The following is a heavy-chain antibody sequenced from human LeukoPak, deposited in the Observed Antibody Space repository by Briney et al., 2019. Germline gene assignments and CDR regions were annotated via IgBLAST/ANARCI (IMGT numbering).Heavy chain of an antibody. CDR2: IYYSGST. V-gene: IGHV4-30-4*01. Sequence: SETLSLTCTVSGGSISSGDYYWSWIRQPPGKGLEWIGYIYYSGSTYYNPSLKSRVTISVDTSKNQFSLKLSSVTAADTAVYYCARVKDDSSGYSIDYWGQGTLVTVSS. CDR3: ARVKDDSSGYSIDY. CDR1: GGSISSGDYY. J-gene: IGHJ4*02. D-gene: IGHD3-22*01.